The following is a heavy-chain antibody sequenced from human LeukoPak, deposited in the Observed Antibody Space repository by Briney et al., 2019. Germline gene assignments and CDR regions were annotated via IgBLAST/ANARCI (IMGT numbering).Heavy chain of an antibody. Sequence: SETLSLTCTVSGYSISSGYYWGWIRQPPGKGLEWIGSIYHSGSTYYNPSLKSRVTISVDTSKNQFSLKLSSVTAADTAVYYCARGRYGSGSYYRGPVNWFDPWGQGTLVTVSS. D-gene: IGHD3-10*01. V-gene: IGHV4-38-2*02. CDR1: GYSISSGYY. CDR3: ARGRYGSGSYYRGPVNWFDP. J-gene: IGHJ5*02. CDR2: IYHSGST.